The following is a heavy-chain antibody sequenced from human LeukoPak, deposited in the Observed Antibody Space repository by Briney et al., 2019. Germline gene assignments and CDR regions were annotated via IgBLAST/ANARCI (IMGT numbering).Heavy chain of an antibody. CDR3: ARGRQFLGWLLEDYFDY. CDR1: GGSISSGGYY. Sequence: PSETLSLTCTVSGGSISSGGYYWSWIRQHPGKGLEWIGYIYYSGSTYYNPSLKSRVTISVDASKNQFSLKLSSVTAADTAVYYCARGRQFLGWLLEDYFDYWGQGTLVTVSS. CDR2: IYYSGST. V-gene: IGHV4-31*03. J-gene: IGHJ4*02. D-gene: IGHD3-3*01.